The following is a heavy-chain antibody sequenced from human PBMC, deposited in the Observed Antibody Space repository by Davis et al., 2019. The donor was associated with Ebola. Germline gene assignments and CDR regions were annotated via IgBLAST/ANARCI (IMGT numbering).Heavy chain of an antibody. CDR1: GFTFSVAG. Sequence: PGGSLRLSCAASGFTFSVAGMHWVRQASGKGLEWVGRIRNRANNYATAYAASVKGRFSISRDDSKNTAYLQMNSLHIEDTAVYYCTRHSVDIAMVHDLWGQGTLVTVSS. D-gene: IGHD5-18*01. CDR3: TRHSVDIAMVHDL. J-gene: IGHJ4*02. V-gene: IGHV3-73*01. CDR2: IRNRANNYAT.